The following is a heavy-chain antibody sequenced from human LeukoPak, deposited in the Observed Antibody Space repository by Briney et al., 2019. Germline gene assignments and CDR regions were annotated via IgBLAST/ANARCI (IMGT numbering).Heavy chain of an antibody. CDR1: GYTFTTYG. CDR2: ISAYNENT. V-gene: IGHV1-18*01. D-gene: IGHD2-2*01. CDR3: ARALQLVVPSVVKPTYYYYGMDV. Sequence: GASVKVSCKASGYTFTTYGISWVRQAPGQGLEWMDWISAYNENTNYAQKFQDRVTMTTATSTSTVYMELRSLRSDDTAVYYCARALQLVVPSVVKPTYYYYGMDVWGQGTTVTVSS. J-gene: IGHJ6*02.